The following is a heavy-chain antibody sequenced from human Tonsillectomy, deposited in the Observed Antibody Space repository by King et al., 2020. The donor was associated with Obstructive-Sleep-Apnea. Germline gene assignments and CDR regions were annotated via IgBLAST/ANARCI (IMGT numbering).Heavy chain of an antibody. J-gene: IGHJ4*02. V-gene: IGHV4-59*01. Sequence: QLQESGPGLVKPSETLSLTCTVSGGSISSYYWSWIRQPPGKGLEWIGYIYHSGSTNYNPSLKSRVTISVDMSKNQFSLKLNSVTAADTAVYYCARVPFGGYVVAYWGQGTLVTVSS. CDR1: GGSISSYY. D-gene: IGHD5-12*01. CDR2: IYHSGST. CDR3: ARVPFGGYVVAY.